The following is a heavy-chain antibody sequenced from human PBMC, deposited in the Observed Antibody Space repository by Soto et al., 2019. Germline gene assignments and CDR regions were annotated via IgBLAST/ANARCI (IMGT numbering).Heavy chain of an antibody. CDR1: GGSFSGYY. Sequence: QVQLQQWGAGLLKPSETLSLTCAVYGGSFSGYYWSWIRQPPGKGLEWIGEINHSGSTNYNPSLKSRVTISVDTSNNQFSLKLSSVTAADTAVYYCASPSRRYCSSTSCYKGYYYYGMDVWGQGTTVTVSS. CDR2: INHSGST. D-gene: IGHD2-2*02. CDR3: ASPSRRYCSSTSCYKGYYYYGMDV. V-gene: IGHV4-34*01. J-gene: IGHJ6*02.